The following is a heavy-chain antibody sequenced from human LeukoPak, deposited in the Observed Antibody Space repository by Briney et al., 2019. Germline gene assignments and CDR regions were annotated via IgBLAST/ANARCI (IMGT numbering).Heavy chain of an antibody. D-gene: IGHD4-11*01. J-gene: IGHJ3*02. CDR3: ARAPWAYGNYVHAFDI. CDR1: GGSISGSYY. Sequence: SETLSLTYTVSGGSISGSYYWGWIRQPPGKGLEWIGSIYYSGRIYDNASLKSRVTISVDTSKNHFSLKLTSVTAADTAVYYCARAPWAYGNYVHAFDIWGHGTMVTVSS. CDR2: IYYSGRI. V-gene: IGHV4-39*07.